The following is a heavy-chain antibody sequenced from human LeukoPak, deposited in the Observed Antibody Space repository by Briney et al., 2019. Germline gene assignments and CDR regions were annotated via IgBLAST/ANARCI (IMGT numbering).Heavy chain of an antibody. V-gene: IGHV3-21*01. CDR3: ARVIISYYHMDV. CDR1: GFTFSTYS. J-gene: IGHJ6*03. CDR2: ISGRSYI. Sequence: GGSLRLSCAASGFTFSTYSMGWVRQAPGKGLEWVSSISGRSYIDYADSVRGRFTISRDNAKNSLYLQMNSLRAEDTAVYYCARVIISYYHMDVWGKGTTVTVS.